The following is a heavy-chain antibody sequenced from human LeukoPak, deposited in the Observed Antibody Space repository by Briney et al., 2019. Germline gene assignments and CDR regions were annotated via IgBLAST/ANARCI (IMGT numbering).Heavy chain of an antibody. D-gene: IGHD3-22*01. J-gene: IGHJ4*02. CDR1: GGSISTSNYY. Sequence: SETLSLTCTVSGGSISTSNYYWSWIRQPPGKGLEWIGYIYYSGSTNYNPSLKSRVTISVDTSKNQFSLKLSSVTAADTAVYYCAGTYYYDSSGYYHYSLWGQGTLVTVSS. V-gene: IGHV4-61*01. CDR3: AGTYYYDSSGYYHYSL. CDR2: IYYSGST.